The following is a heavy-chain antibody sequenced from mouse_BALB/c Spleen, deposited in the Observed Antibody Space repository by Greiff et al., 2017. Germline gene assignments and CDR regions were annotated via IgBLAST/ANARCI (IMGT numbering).Heavy chain of an antibody. CDR3: ARREDGNYGYYAMDY. V-gene: IGHV2-2*02. J-gene: IGHJ4*01. CDR1: GFSLTSYG. D-gene: IGHD2-1*01. CDR2: IWSGGST. Sequence: VMLVESGPGLVQPSQSLSITCTVSGFSLTSYGVHWVRQSPGKGLEWLGVIWSGGSTDYNAAFISRLSISKDNSKSQVFFKMNSLQANDTAIYYCARREDGNYGYYAMDYWGQGTSVTVSS.